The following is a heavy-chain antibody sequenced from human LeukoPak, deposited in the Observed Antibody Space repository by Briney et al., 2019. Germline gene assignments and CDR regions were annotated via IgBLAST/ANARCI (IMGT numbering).Heavy chain of an antibody. CDR1: GFSLRTGGVG. J-gene: IGHJ4*02. CDR3: AHRRGYDGNFDY. Sequence: SGPTLLQPPQTLTLTCTFSGFSLRTGGVGVAWIRQPPGKALEWLALIYWDDDKRYSPSLKSRLTITKDTSKNQVVLTMTNMDPVDTATYYCAHRRGYDGNFDYWGQGSLVTVSS. V-gene: IGHV2-5*02. D-gene: IGHD3-3*01. CDR2: IYWDDDK.